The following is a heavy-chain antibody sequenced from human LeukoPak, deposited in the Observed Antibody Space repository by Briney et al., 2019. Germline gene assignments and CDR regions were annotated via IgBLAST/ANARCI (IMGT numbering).Heavy chain of an antibody. CDR1: GFTFDDYA. D-gene: IGHD6-13*01. CDR3: AKDIYGSSPRYFQH. V-gene: IGHV3-9*01. J-gene: IGHJ1*01. CDR2: ISWNSGSI. Sequence: PGRSLRLSCAASGFTFDDYAMHWVRQAPGKGLEWVSGISWNSGSIGYADSVKGRFTISRDNAKNSLYLQMNSLRAEDTALYYCAKDIYGSSPRYFQHWGQGTLVTVSS.